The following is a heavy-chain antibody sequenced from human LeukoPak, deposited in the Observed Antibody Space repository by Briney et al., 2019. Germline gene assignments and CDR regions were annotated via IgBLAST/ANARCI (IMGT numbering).Heavy chain of an antibody. CDR3: ARVDYGSGSYYYYYYYMDV. CDR1: GFTFSSYG. D-gene: IGHD3-10*01. CDR2: ISGSGGST. V-gene: IGHV3-23*01. Sequence: GGSLRLSCAASGFTFSSYGMSWVRQAPGKGLEWVSAISGSGGSTYYADSVKGRFTISRDNAKNSLYLQMNSLRAEDTAVYYCARVDYGSGSYYYYYYYMDVWGKGTTVTISS. J-gene: IGHJ6*03.